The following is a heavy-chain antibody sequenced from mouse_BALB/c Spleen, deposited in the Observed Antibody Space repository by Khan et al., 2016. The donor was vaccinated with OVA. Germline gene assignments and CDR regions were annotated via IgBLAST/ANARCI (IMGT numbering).Heavy chain of an antibody. CDR1: GFTFSAYS. CDR2: ISSGADYT. D-gene: IGHD4-1*01. J-gene: IGHJ3*01. Sequence: EVELVESGGDLVKPGGSLKLSCAASGFTFSAYSMSWVRQTPDKRLEWVATISSGADYTYYPDGVKGRFTISRDNAKNTLYLQMSSLKSEATAMYYCASHLTGSFAYWGQGTLVTVSA. CDR3: ASHLTGSFAY. V-gene: IGHV5-6*01.